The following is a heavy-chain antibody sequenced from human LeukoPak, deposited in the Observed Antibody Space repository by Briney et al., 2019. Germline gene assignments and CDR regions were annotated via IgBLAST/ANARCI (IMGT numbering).Heavy chain of an antibody. Sequence: SETLSLTCTVSGYSISSGYYWGWIRQPPGKGLEWIGSIYHSGSTYYNPSLKSRVTISVDTSKDQFSLKLSSVTAADTAVYYCARGAPYDFWSGYYFGVNYYYYMDVWGKGTTVTVSS. V-gene: IGHV4-38-2*02. CDR2: IYHSGST. CDR3: ARGAPYDFWSGYYFGVNYYYYMDV. J-gene: IGHJ6*03. D-gene: IGHD3-3*01. CDR1: GYSISSGYY.